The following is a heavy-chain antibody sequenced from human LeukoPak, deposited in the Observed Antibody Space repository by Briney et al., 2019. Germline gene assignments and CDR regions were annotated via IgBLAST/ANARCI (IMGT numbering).Heavy chain of an antibody. Sequence: GSLRLSCAASGFIFSSYETNWVRQPPGKGLEWIGEINHSGSTNYNPSLKSRVTISVDTSKNQFSLKLSSVTAADTAVYYCASGSTVWRYWGQGTLVTVSS. J-gene: IGHJ4*02. CDR2: INHSGST. CDR3: ASGSTVWRY. V-gene: IGHV4-34*01. CDR1: GFIFSSYE. D-gene: IGHD2-2*01.